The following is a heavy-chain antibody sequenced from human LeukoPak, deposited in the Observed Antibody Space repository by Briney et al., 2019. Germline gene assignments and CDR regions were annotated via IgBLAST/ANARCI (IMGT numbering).Heavy chain of an antibody. J-gene: IGHJ4*02. CDR3: TKKTSYYDSSGALDY. Sequence: PGGSLRLSCAASGFTFSSYAMSWVRQAPGKGLEWVSAISGSGGSTYHADSVKGRFTISRDNSKNTLFLQMNSLRAEDTAVYYCTKKTSYYDSSGALDYWAREPWSPSPQ. V-gene: IGHV3-23*01. CDR1: GFTFSSYA. D-gene: IGHD3-22*01. CDR2: ISGSGGST.